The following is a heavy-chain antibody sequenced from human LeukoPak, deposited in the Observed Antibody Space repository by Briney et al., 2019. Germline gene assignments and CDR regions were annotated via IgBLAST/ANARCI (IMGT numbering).Heavy chain of an antibody. CDR2: IYSGGNT. CDR1: GLTVSTNY. CDR3: TRGPVGGFDA. D-gene: IGHD1-26*01. Sequence: GGSLRLSCSASGLTVSTNYLTWVRQAPGKGLEWVSVIYSGGNTYYSDSVKGRFTISRDNSKNTLYLQMNSLRADDTAVYYCTRGPVGGFDAWGQGTLVTVSS. J-gene: IGHJ5*02. V-gene: IGHV3-53*01.